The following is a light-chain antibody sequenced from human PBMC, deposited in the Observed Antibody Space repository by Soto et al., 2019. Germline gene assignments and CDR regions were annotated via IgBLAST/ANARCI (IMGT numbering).Light chain of an antibody. CDR3: QKYNNWPRT. V-gene: IGKV3-15*01. CDR1: QSVSSN. CDR2: GAS. J-gene: IGKJ1*01. Sequence: EIVMTQSPATLSVYPGERATLSCRASQSVSSNLAWYQQKPGQAPRLLIYGASTRATGIPDRLSGSGSGTEFTLTISSLQSEDFAVYYCQKYNNWPRTFGQGTKVDIK.